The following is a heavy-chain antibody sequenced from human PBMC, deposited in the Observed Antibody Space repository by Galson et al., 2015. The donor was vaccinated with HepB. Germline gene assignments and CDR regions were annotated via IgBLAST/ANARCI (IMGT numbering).Heavy chain of an antibody. Sequence: SLRLSCAASGFTFSSYGMHWVRQAPGKGLEWVAVISYDGSNKYYADSVKGRFTISRDNSKNTLYLQMNSLRAEDTAVYYCARTAGPDYYYYYGMDGWCQGATVTVSS. D-gene: IGHD6-19*01. CDR1: GFTFSSYG. CDR3: ARTAGPDYYYYYGMDG. V-gene: IGHV3-30*03. CDR2: ISYDGSNK. J-gene: IGHJ6*02.